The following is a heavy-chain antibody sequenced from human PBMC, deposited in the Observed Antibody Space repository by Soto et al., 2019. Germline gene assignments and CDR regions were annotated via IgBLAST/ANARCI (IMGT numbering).Heavy chain of an antibody. CDR1: GGSISSGGYS. J-gene: IGHJ6*02. D-gene: IGHD2-2*01. CDR2: IYHSGST. Sequence: PSETLSLTCAVSGGSISSGGYSWSWIRQPPGKGLEWIGYIYHSGSTYYNPSLKSRVTISVDRSKNQFSLKLSSVTATDTAVYYCARGGGSSTSCYYYYGRDVWGQGTTVTVSS. CDR3: ARGGGSSTSCYYYYGRDV. V-gene: IGHV4-30-2*01.